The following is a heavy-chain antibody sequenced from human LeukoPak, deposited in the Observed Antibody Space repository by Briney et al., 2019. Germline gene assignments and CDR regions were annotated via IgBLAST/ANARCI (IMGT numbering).Heavy chain of an antibody. V-gene: IGHV4-34*01. CDR1: GGSFSGYY. J-gene: IGHJ3*02. CDR2: INHSGST. CDR3: VRLLPEDWLLPGPSAFDI. D-gene: IGHD3-3*01. Sequence: SETLSLTCAVYGGSFSGYYRSWIRQPPGKGLEWIGEINHSGSTNYNPSLTSRVTISVDTSKNQFSPKLSSVTAADTAVYYCVRLLPEDWLLPGPSAFDIWGQGTMVTVSS.